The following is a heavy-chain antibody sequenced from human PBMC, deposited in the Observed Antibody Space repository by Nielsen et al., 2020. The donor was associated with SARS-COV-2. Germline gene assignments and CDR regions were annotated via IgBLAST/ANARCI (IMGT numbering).Heavy chain of an antibody. V-gene: IGHV3-21*01. J-gene: IGHJ4*02. Sequence: GESLKISCAASGFTFSSYTMNWVRQAPGKGLEWVSSISPSSSRTGYHINYADSVKGRFTISRDNAKNSVYLQMDSLRAEDTAVYYCAKVGYSSGWDFDYWGQGTLVTVSS. CDR1: GFTFSSYT. D-gene: IGHD6-19*01. CDR3: AKVGYSSGWDFDY. CDR2: ISPSSSRTGYHI.